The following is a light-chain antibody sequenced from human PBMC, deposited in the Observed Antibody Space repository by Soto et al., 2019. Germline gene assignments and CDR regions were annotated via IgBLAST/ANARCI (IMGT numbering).Light chain of an antibody. J-gene: IGKJ2*01. CDR1: QSVSNSY. Sequence: EIVLTQSPGTLSLSPGERATLPCRASQSVSNSYLAWYQQKPGQAPRHLMYGASNRATGIRGRFSGSGSGKAFTLTISRLEPEDFAVYYCQQYGTSLYTFGQGTKLEIK. CDR2: GAS. V-gene: IGKV3-20*01. CDR3: QQYGTSLYT.